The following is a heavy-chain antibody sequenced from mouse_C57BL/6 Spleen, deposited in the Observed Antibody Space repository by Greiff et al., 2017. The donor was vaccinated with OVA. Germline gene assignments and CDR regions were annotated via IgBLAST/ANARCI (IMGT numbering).Heavy chain of an antibody. CDR1: GFTFSSYA. Sequence: DVHLVESGGGLVKPGGSLKLSCAASGFTFSSYAMSWVRQTPEKRLEWVATISDGGSYTYYPDNVKGRFTISRDNAKNNLYLQMSHLKSEDTAMYYCARDRKSWYFDVWGTGTTVTVSS. V-gene: IGHV5-4*01. D-gene: IGHD6-2*01. CDR3: ARDRKSWYFDV. CDR2: ISDGGSYT. J-gene: IGHJ1*03.